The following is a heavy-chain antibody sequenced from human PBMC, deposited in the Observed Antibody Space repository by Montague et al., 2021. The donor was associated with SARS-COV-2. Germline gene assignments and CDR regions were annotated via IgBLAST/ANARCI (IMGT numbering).Heavy chain of an antibody. CDR1: GGSISSSSYY. V-gene: IGHV4-39*01. D-gene: IGHD3-3*01. CDR2: IYYSGST. J-gene: IGHJ5*02. CDR3: AGLGSPRITIFGVVTHNWFDP. Sequence: SETLSLTCTVSGGSISSSSYYWGWIRQPPGKGREWIGSIYYSGSTYYNPSLKSRVTISVDTSKNQFSLKLSSVTAADTAVYYCAGLGSPRITIFGVVTHNWFDPWGQGTLVTVSS.